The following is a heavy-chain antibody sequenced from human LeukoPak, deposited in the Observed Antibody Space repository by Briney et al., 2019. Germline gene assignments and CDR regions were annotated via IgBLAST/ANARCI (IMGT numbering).Heavy chain of an antibody. CDR2: IYHSGST. D-gene: IGHD3-22*01. J-gene: IGHJ5*02. CDR1: GYSISSGYY. Sequence: SETLSLTCAVSGYSISSGYYWGWIRQPPGKGLEWSGSIYHSGSTYYNPSLKSRVTISVDTSKNQFSLKLSSVTAADTAVYYCARANYYDSSGSIANWFDPWGQGTLVTVSS. CDR3: ARANYYDSSGSIANWFDP. V-gene: IGHV4-38-2*01.